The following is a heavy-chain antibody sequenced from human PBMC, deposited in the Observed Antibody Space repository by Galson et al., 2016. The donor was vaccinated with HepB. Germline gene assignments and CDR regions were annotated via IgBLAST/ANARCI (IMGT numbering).Heavy chain of an antibody. CDR3: ARPRYSRSYYSMDV. V-gene: IGHV4-31*03. CDR1: GGSISDGNYY. D-gene: IGHD5-12*01. CDR2: VYYSGST. J-gene: IGHJ6*03. Sequence: TLSLTCTVSGGSISDGNYYWNWIRQHPGKGLEWIGYVYYSGSTYYNPSLRSRVTLSIDTSKNQFSLKLSSVTAADTAVYYCARPRYSRSYYSMDVWGKGTTVIVSS.